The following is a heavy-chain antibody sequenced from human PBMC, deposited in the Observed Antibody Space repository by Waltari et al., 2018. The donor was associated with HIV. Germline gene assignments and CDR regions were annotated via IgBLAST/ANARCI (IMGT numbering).Heavy chain of an antibody. V-gene: IGHV3-30*01. CDR3: AKDKSGSLHYYYYYGMDV. CDR1: GSLCGGFV. D-gene: IGHD1-26*01. Sequence: VKLVESGGGVGRRGGSRSVAVPPPGSLCGGFVFLWFRQAPGKGLEWVAATPFDGSNNYYAQSVKGRFTISRDNVKNMLHLQMNSLKIEDTAVYYCAKDKSGSLHYYYYYGMDVWGKGTTVAASS. CDR2: TPFDGSNN. J-gene: IGHJ6*04.